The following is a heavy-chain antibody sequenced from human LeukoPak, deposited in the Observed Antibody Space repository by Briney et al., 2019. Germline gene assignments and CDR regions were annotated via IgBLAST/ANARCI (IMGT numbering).Heavy chain of an antibody. CDR2: IRYDGSNK. V-gene: IGHV3-30*02. CDR3: AKGYCSGTSCYSGLD. Sequence: GSLRLSCVASGFTFSSYGMHWVRQAPGKGLEWVAFIRYDGSNKYYADSVKGRFTISGDNSKNTLSLQMNSLRPEDTAVYYCAKGYCSGTSCYSGLDWGQGTLVTVSS. CDR1: GFTFSSYG. J-gene: IGHJ4*02. D-gene: IGHD2-2*01.